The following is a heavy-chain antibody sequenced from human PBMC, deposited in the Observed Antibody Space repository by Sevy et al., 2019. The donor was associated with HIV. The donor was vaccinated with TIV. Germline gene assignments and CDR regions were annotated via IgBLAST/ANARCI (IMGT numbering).Heavy chain of an antibody. CDR2: IRFDGSDK. J-gene: IGHJ4*02. V-gene: IGHV3-30*02. D-gene: IGHD6-13*01. Sequence: GGSLRLSCTASGFTFSNFGMHWVRQVPGKGLEWVTFIRFDGSDKYYAASVKGRFTISRDDSKNTLYLQMDSLRAEDTAIYYCAKDLAGPGRRYFDYWGQGTLVTVSS. CDR3: AKDLAGPGRRYFDY. CDR1: GFTFSNFG.